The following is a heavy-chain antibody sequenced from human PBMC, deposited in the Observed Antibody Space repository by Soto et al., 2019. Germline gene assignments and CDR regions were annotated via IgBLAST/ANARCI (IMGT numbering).Heavy chain of an antibody. D-gene: IGHD6-13*01. CDR2: ISYSGST. V-gene: IGHV4-59*01. Sequence: SETLSLTCTVSTDSISSYYWSWIRQPPGKRLEWIGYISYSGSTDYNPSLKSRVTISGDTSKNQFSLKVSSVTAADTAVYYCARGTSWQLPFDYWGQGTLVTVSS. CDR3: ARGTSWQLPFDY. J-gene: IGHJ4*02. CDR1: TDSISSYY.